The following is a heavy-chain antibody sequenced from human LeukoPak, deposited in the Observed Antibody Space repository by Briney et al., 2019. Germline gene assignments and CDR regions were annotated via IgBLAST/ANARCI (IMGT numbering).Heavy chain of an antibody. CDR3: ARASFQRWLQLGGD. CDR2: ISNSSSTI. J-gene: IGHJ4*02. D-gene: IGHD5-24*01. CDR1: GFTFSTYS. V-gene: IGHV3-48*02. Sequence: PGGSLRLSCTASGFTFSTYSMNWVRQAPGKGLEWVSYISNSSSTIYYADSVKGRFTISRDNAKNSLYLQMNSLRDEDTAVYYCARASFQRWLQLGGDSGQGALVTVSS.